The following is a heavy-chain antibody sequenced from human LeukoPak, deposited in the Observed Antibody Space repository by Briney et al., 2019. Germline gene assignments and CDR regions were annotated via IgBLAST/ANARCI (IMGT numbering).Heavy chain of an antibody. V-gene: IGHV3-7*04. D-gene: IGHD6-13*01. CDR2: IEPDGTQN. CDR1: DFTFSNYW. Sequence: GGSLRLSCAASDFTFSNYWMTWVRQSPGKGLEWVANIEPDGTQNYYVDSVKGRFTISRDNAKNSLYLQMNSLRADETAVYYCARLRPYSSSWYAYYGMDVWGQGTTVTVSS. J-gene: IGHJ6*02. CDR3: ARLRPYSSSWYAYYGMDV.